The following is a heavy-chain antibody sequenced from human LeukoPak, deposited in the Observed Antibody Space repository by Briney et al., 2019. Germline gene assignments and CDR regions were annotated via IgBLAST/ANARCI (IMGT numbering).Heavy chain of an antibody. J-gene: IGHJ6*02. D-gene: IGHD1-1*01. Sequence: GASAKVSCKASGGTFSSYAISWVRQAPGQGLEWMGGIIPIFGTANYAQKFQGRVTITADESTSTAYMELSSLRSEDTAVYYCAREWQERPGNYYYYGMDVWGQGTTVTVSS. CDR2: IIPIFGTA. CDR1: GGTFSSYA. CDR3: AREWQERPGNYYYYGMDV. V-gene: IGHV1-69*01.